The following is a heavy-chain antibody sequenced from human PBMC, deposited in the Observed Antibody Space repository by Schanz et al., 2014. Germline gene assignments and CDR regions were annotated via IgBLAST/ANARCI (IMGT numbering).Heavy chain of an antibody. CDR3: AKYGGGYSYGFVEY. J-gene: IGHJ4*02. D-gene: IGHD5-18*01. CDR2: ISSSSSYI. CDR1: GFTFSDYY. V-gene: IGHV3-11*05. Sequence: QVQLVESGGGLVKPGGSLRLSCAASGFTFSDYYMSWIRQAPGKGLEWVSYISSSSSYISYADSVKGRFTISRDNSNNTLYLQMKSLRAEDTAVYYCAKYGGGYSYGFVEYWGQGILVTVSS.